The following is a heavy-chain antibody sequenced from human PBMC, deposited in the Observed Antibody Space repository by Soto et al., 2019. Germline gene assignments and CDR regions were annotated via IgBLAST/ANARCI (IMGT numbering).Heavy chain of an antibody. D-gene: IGHD2-2*01. V-gene: IGHV4-39*01. CDR2: IHYSGNT. J-gene: IGHJ4*02. CDR3: SRLTNARPGDD. Sequence: LFLTCTVSGGSITSSNYHWGWGRQPTGKGLEWIRTIHYSGNTNYNPSPKSRVTMSMDASKNQFSLTLCSVAVADTAVYYCSRLTNARPGDDWGQGTLVTVSS. CDR1: GGSITSSNYH.